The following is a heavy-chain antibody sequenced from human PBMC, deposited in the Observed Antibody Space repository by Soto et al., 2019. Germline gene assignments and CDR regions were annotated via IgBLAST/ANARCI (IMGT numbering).Heavy chain of an antibody. V-gene: IGHV1-69*01. D-gene: IGHD2-15*01. Sequence: QVPLVQSGAEVKKPGSSVKVSCKASGGTFSSYAISWVRQAPGQGLEWMGGIIPIFGTANYAQKFQGRVTITADESTSTAYMELSSLRSEDTAVYYCARDPGGDCSGGSCYAEHAFDIWGQGTMVTVSS. CDR1: GGTFSSYA. CDR3: ARDPGGDCSGGSCYAEHAFDI. J-gene: IGHJ3*02. CDR2: IIPIFGTA.